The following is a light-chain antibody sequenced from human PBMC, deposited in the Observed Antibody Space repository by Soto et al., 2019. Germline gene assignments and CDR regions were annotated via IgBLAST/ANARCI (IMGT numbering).Light chain of an antibody. CDR3: SSYTSSSTLV. J-gene: IGLJ3*02. Sequence: QSALTQPASVSGSPGQSITISCTGTSSDVGGYNYVSWYQQHPGKVPKLMIYEVSNRPSGVSNRFSGSKSGNTASLTISGLQAEDEADYYRSSYTSSSTLVFGGGTKLTVL. CDR1: SSDVGGYNY. CDR2: EVS. V-gene: IGLV2-14*01.